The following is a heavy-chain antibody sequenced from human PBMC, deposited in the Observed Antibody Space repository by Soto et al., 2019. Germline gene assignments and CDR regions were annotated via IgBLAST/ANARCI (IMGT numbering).Heavy chain of an antibody. J-gene: IGHJ6*03. V-gene: IGHV4-31*03. CDR1: GGSISSGNYY. D-gene: IGHD4-17*01. CDR3: ARGAYMDYGDYDSGALFYYYYYMAV. Sequence: SETLSLSCTVSGGSISSGNYYWSWIRQHPGKGLEWIGYIYYSGRTYHNPSLQSRVTISVDTSKNQFSLKLTSVAAADTAVYYCARGAYMDYGDYDSGALFYYYYYMAVWGKGTTVTVSS. CDR2: IYYSGRT.